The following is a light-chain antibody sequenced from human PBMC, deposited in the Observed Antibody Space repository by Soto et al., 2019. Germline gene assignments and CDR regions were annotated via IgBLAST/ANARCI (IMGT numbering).Light chain of an antibody. CDR1: SVDVGDYNS. CDR3: SSYSHSPPSYV. Sequence: SALTQPASVYGSPGQSITISCTGSSVDVGDYNSVSWYQQHPGKAPKVMIYHVTIRASGVSNRFSGSKSGNTASLTISGLQAEDEADYYCSSYSHSPPSYVFGTGTKVTVL. CDR2: HVT. V-gene: IGLV2-14*03. J-gene: IGLJ1*01.